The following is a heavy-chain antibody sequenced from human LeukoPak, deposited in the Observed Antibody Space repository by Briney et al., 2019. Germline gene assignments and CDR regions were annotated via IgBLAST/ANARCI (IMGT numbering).Heavy chain of an antibody. Sequence: SETLSLTCAVCGGSFSGYYWSWIRQPPGKGLEWIGEINHSGSPNYNPSLKSRVTISIDTSKNQFSLKLSPVTAADTAVYYCARDLSDYYGSGSYRPIDAFDIWGQGTMVTVSS. CDR3: ARDLSDYYGSGSYRPIDAFDI. CDR2: INHSGSP. J-gene: IGHJ3*02. CDR1: GGSFSGYY. D-gene: IGHD3-10*01. V-gene: IGHV4-34*01.